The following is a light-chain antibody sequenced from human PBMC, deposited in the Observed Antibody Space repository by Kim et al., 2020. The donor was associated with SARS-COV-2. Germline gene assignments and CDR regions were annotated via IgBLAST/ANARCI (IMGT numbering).Light chain of an antibody. CDR1: SSDVGGYNY. CDR2: DVS. Sequence: QSALTQPASVSGSPGQSITISCTGTSSDVGGYNYVSWYQQHPGEAPKFIIYDVSQRPSGVSNRFSGSKSGNTASLTISGLQAEDEADYYCCSYTTTTWVFGGGTQLTVL. V-gene: IGLV2-14*01. J-gene: IGLJ3*02. CDR3: CSYTTTTWV.